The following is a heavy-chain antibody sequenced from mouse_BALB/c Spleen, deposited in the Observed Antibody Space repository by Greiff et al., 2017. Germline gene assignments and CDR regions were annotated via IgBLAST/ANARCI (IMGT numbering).Heavy chain of an antibody. CDR3: ARDGCALHWSMDD. V-gene: IGHV1-9*01. D-gene: IGHD4-1*01. CDR2: IITGSGST. J-gene: IGHJ4*01. CDR1: GYTFSSYG. Sequence: VQLVESGAGLMQPGGSVKISCTATGYTFSSYGIAWVRQRPGHGLEWVGTIITGSGSTYYTEKVKGKVTITADTSSNTAYLQISSLTSEDSAVYYCARDGCALHWSMDDWGEGTSVTVSS.